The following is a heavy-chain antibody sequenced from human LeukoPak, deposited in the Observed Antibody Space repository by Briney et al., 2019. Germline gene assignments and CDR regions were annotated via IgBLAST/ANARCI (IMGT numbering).Heavy chain of an antibody. Sequence: GGSLRLSCAASGFTFSSNWMSWVRQAPGKGLEWVANIKQDGSEKYYVDSVKGRFTISRDNAKNSLYLQMNSLRTEDTAVYYCASKWYCGGDCYFQIDYWGQGTLVTVSS. D-gene: IGHD2-21*02. V-gene: IGHV3-7*01. CDR3: ASKWYCGGDCYFQIDY. CDR1: GFTFSSNW. J-gene: IGHJ4*02. CDR2: IKQDGSEK.